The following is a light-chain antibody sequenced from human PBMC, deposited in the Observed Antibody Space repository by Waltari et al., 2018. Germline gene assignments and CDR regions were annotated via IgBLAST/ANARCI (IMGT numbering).Light chain of an antibody. J-gene: IGKJ3*01. CDR3: QHYNSFSALFT. Sequence: IHMTHSPSTVSASLLARLPLPFRSSHSISRWMAWYQQKPGKAPKLLIHKASSVQRGVPSRFSGSGSGTEFTLNITSLQPDDFATYYCQHYNSFSALFTFGPGTQVDIK. CDR2: KAS. CDR1: HSISRW. V-gene: IGKV1-5*03.